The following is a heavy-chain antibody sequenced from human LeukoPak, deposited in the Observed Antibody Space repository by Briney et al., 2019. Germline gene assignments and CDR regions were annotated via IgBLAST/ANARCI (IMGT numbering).Heavy chain of an antibody. CDR1: EFTFSSYA. J-gene: IGHJ4*02. Sequence: GGSLRLSCAASEFTFSSYAMSWVRQAPGKGLTWVSVIYSSGSTYYADSVKGRFAISRDDSKNTLHLQMNSLRAEDTAMYYCTRAHGRITRDAYLDYWGQGTLVTVSS. CDR2: IYSSGST. D-gene: IGHD3-10*01. V-gene: IGHV3-23*05. CDR3: TRAHGRITRDAYLDY.